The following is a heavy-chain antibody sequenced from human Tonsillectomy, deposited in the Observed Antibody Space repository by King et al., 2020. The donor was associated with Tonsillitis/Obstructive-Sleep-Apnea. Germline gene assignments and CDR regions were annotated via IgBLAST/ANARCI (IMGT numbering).Heavy chain of an antibody. J-gene: IGHJ6*03. Sequence: VQLVESGGGVVQPGRSLRLSCAASGFTFSNSAMHWVRQAPGKGLEWGAVISYDGSNKYYADSVKGRFTISRDNSKNTLYLQMNSLRAEDTAVYYCARNLGGGTNLPGYYYYYMDVWGKGTTVTVSS. D-gene: IGHD1-1*01. V-gene: IGHV3-30*01. CDR1: GFTFSNSA. CDR3: ARNLGGGTNLPGYYYYYMDV. CDR2: ISYDGSNK.